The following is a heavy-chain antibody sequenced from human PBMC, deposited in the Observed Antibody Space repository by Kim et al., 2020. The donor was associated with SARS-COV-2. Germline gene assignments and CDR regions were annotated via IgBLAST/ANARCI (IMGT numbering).Heavy chain of an antibody. CDR3: ARGNYYDILTGYLFDY. D-gene: IGHD3-9*01. CDR2: ISYDGSNK. V-gene: IGHV3-30-3*01. CDR1: GFTFSSYA. Sequence: GGSLRLSCAASGFTFSSYAMHWVRQAPGKGLEWVAVISYDGSNKYYADSVKGRFTISRDNSKNTLYLQMNSLRAEDTAVYYCARGNYYDILTGYLFDYWG. J-gene: IGHJ4*01.